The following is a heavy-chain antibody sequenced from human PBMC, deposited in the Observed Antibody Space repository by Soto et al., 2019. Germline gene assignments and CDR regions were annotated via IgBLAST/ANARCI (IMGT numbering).Heavy chain of an antibody. CDR1: GFTFSSYA. CDR3: ARGSSRRSWAFDY. D-gene: IGHD1-26*01. V-gene: IGHV3-30-3*01. Sequence: GGSLRLSCAASGFTFSSYAMHWVRQAPGKGLEWVAVISYDGSNKYYADSVKGRFTISRDNSKNTLYLQMNSLRAEDTAVYYWARGSSRRSWAFDYWGQGTLVTVSS. J-gene: IGHJ4*02. CDR2: ISYDGSNK.